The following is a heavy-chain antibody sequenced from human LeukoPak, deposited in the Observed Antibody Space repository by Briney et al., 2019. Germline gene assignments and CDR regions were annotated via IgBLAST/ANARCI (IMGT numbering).Heavy chain of an antibody. CDR1: GGTFSRYA. J-gene: IGHJ5*02. D-gene: IGHD1-26*01. Sequence: SVKVSCKASGGTFSRYAISWVREAPGQGLEWMGGIIPIFGTANYAQKFQGRVTITADESTSTAYMELSSLRSEDTAVYYCARSPDLGEYSGSYGRFDPWGQGTLVTVSS. V-gene: IGHV1-69*01. CDR2: IIPIFGTA. CDR3: ARSPDLGEYSGSYGRFDP.